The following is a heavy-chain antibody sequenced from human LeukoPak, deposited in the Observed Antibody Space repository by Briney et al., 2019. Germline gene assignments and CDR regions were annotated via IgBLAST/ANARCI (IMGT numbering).Heavy chain of an antibody. D-gene: IGHD3-22*01. V-gene: IGHV3-23*01. J-gene: IGHJ3*02. CDR2: ISGSGGGT. CDR3: AKFDYYDSTGHLTGDAFDI. CDR1: KFTFSYYG. Sequence: GGSLRLSCAASKFTFSYYGMSWVRQTPGKRLEWVSGISGSGGGTYYADSVKGRFTISRDNSKNTLYLQMDSLRAEDTVVYFCAKFDYYDSTGHLTGDAFDIWGQGTMVTVSS.